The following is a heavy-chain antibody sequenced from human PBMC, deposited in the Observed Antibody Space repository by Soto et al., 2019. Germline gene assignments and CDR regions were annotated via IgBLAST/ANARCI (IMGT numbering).Heavy chain of an antibody. V-gene: IGHV3-21*01. Sequence: EVQLVESGGGLVKPGGSLRLSCAASGFTFSSYSMNWVRQAPGKGLEWVSSISSSSSYIYYADSVKGRFTISRETAKNSLDLQMNSVRAEDTAVYYCARDYVDSSGYYCNFDYWGQGTLVTVSS. D-gene: IGHD3-22*01. CDR2: ISSSSSYI. CDR3: ARDYVDSSGYYCNFDY. CDR1: GFTFSSYS. J-gene: IGHJ4*02.